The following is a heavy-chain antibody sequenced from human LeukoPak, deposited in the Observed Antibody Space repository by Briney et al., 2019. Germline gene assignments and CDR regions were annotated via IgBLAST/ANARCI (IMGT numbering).Heavy chain of an antibody. Sequence: SGPALVKPTQTLTLTCTFSGFSLITSGMCVSWVRRPPGKALEWLARIDWVDDKYYSTSLKTRLTISKDTSKNQVVLTMTNMDPADTATYYCARVRPLDYYYYGMDVWGQGTPVTVSS. J-gene: IGHJ6*02. V-gene: IGHV2-70*11. CDR2: IDWVDDK. CDR3: ARVRPLDYYYYGMDV. CDR1: GFSLITSGMC.